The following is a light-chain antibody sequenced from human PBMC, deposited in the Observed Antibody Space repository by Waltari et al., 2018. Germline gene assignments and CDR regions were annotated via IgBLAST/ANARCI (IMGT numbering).Light chain of an antibody. J-gene: IGKJ1*01. CDR1: RSLAHSDGNTY. CDR3: LHATFWPWT. Sequence: DVVVTQSPLSLPVTLGQPASVSCRSSRSLAHSDGNTYLSWFHPRPGQTPRRLIYKVSNRDSGVPDRFSGSGSGTDFTLKINRVEAEDVGLYYCLHATFWPWTFGQGTKVEI. V-gene: IGKV2-30*02. CDR2: KVS.